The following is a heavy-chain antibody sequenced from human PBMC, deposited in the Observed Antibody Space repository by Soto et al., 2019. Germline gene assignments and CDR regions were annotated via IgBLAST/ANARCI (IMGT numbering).Heavy chain of an antibody. Sequence: GGSLRLSCAASGFTFSSYGMHWVRQAPGKGLEWVAVIWYDGSNKYYADYVKGRFTISRDNSKNTLYLQMNSLRAEDTAVYYCARGQCSGGSCPPAYWGQGTLVTVSS. CDR1: GFTFSSYG. J-gene: IGHJ4*02. CDR3: ARGQCSGGSCPPAY. CDR2: IWYDGSNK. D-gene: IGHD2-15*01. V-gene: IGHV3-33*01.